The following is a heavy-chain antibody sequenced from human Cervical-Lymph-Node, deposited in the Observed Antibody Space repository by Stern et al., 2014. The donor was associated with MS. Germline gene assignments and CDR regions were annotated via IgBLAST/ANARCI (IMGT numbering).Heavy chain of an antibody. CDR2: ISWDDDK. CDR1: GFSLSTSGVG. Sequence: QITLKESGPTLVKPTQTLTLTCTFSGFSLSTSGVGVGWIRQPPGKALEWLALISWDDDKRYSPSLKSRLTITKDTSKNQVVLTMTNMDPVDTATYYCAHTRDLWSGYYDLNYYYGMDVWGQGTTVTVSS. CDR3: AHTRDLWSGYYDLNYYYGMDV. V-gene: IGHV2-5*02. D-gene: IGHD3-3*01. J-gene: IGHJ6*02.